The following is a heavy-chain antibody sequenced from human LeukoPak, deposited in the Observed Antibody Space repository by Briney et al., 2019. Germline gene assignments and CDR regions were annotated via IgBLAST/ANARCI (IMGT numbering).Heavy chain of an antibody. J-gene: IGHJ4*02. CDR3: AKDSRGYNRPIDT. CDR2: AGGGGDRI. D-gene: IGHD3-22*01. V-gene: IGHV3-23*01. CDR1: GFTFRNYA. Sequence: GGSLRLSCVVSGFTFRNYAMSWVRQAPGKGLEWVSGAGGGGDRIFYADSVKGRSTISRDNSKNTLYLQVNCLRAEDTAVYYCAKDSRGYNRPIDTWGQGALVTVSS.